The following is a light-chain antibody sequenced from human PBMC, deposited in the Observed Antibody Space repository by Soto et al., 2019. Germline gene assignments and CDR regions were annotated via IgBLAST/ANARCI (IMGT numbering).Light chain of an antibody. J-gene: IGLJ1*01. CDR3: SSYRSGGTFV. V-gene: IGLV2-14*01. CDR2: VVS. Sequence: QSALTQPASVSGSPGQSIAISCTGTSSDVGGYNYVSWHQQHPGKAPKVLISVVSNRPSGVSNRFSGSKSSNTASLTISGLQAEDEADYYCSSYRSGGTFVFGSGTRSPS. CDR1: SSDVGGYNY.